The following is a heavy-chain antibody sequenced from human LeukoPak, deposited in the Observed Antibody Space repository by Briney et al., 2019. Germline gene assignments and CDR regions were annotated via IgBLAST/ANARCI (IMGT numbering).Heavy chain of an antibody. J-gene: IGHJ4*02. D-gene: IGHD3-16*01. CDR2: IYSGGST. V-gene: IGHV3-66*01. CDR1: GVTVSSNY. CDR3: ARDPGGLGFDF. Sequence: GGSLRLSCAASGVTVSSNYMSWVRQAPGKGLEWVSVIYSGGSTYYADSVKGRFTISRDNSKNTLYLQMNSLRAEDTAVYYCARDPGGLGFDFWGQGTLVTVSS.